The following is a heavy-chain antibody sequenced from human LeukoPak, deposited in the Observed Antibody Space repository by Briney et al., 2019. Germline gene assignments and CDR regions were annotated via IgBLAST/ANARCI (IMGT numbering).Heavy chain of an antibody. J-gene: IGHJ5*02. D-gene: IGHD5-24*01. CDR1: GGSIRSYY. CDR3: AREEEMATTRVRFDP. Sequence: KPSETLSLTCTVSGGSIRSYYWSWIRQPPGKGLEWIGEINHSGSTNYNPSLKSRVTISVDTSKNQFSLKLSSVTAADTAVYYCAREEEMATTRVRFDPWGQGTLVTVSS. CDR2: INHSGST. V-gene: IGHV4-34*01.